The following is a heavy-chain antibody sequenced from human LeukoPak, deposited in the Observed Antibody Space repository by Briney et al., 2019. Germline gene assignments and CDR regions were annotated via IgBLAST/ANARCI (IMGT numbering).Heavy chain of an antibody. CDR1: GYTFTGYY. V-gene: IGHV1-2*02. CDR2: INPNHGDT. Sequence: ASVKVSCKASGYTFTGYYMHWVRQAPGQGLEWMGWINPNHGDTNYAQKFQDRVSMTRDTSISTAYMHLSRLRSADTAVYYCARSPHILTGENFDYWGQGTLVTVSS. J-gene: IGHJ4*02. D-gene: IGHD3-9*01. CDR3: ARSPHILTGENFDY.